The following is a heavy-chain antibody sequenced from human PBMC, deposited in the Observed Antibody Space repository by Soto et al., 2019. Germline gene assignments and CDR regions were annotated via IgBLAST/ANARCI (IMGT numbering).Heavy chain of an antibody. CDR2: ISGSGDST. CDR3: AKDSFINSRGYDSY. CDR1: GFPFSTYD. V-gene: IGHV3-23*01. Sequence: PGGSLRLSCAASGFPFSTYDMIWVRQAPGKGLEWVSAISGSGDSTYYADSVKGRFTISRDNSKNTLYLQMSSLRAEDTAIYYCAKDSFINSRGYDSYWGQGTLVTVSS. J-gene: IGHJ4*02. D-gene: IGHD5-12*01.